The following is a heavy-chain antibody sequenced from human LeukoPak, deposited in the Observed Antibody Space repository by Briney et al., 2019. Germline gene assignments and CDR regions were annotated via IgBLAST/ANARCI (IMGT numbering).Heavy chain of an antibody. J-gene: IGHJ6*03. CDR1: GGSFSGYY. D-gene: IGHD6-13*01. CDR3: ARGRVSSSSWYSTYYYYFYMDV. CDR2: INHSGST. Sequence: PSETLSLTCAVYGGSFSGYYWSWIRQPPGKGLERIGEINHSGSTNYNPSLKSRVTISVDTSKNHFSLELSSVTAADTAVYFCARGRVSSSSWYSTYYYYFYMDVWGKGTTVTVSS. V-gene: IGHV4-34*01.